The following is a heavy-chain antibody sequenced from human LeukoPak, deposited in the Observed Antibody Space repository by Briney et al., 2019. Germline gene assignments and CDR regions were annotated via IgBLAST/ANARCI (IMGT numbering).Heavy chain of an antibody. J-gene: IGHJ4*02. CDR3: ARAFTISPDY. CDR2: ISSSGSMI. V-gene: IGHV3-48*03. D-gene: IGHD3-9*01. CDR1: GFTFSSYE. Sequence: PGGSLRLSCAASGFTFSSYEMNWVRQAPGKGLEWVSYISSSGSMIYYADSVKGRFTISRDNAKNSLYLQMNSLRAEDTAVYYCARAFTISPDYWGQGTMVTVPS.